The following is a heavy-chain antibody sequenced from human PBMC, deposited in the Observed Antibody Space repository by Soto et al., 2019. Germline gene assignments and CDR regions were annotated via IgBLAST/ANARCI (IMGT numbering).Heavy chain of an antibody. V-gene: IGHV1-2*02. J-gene: IGHJ4*02. Sequence: AAVKVSCKASGYTFTGYYVHWVRQAPGQGLEWMGWINPNNGGTVYAQKFQGRVTMTRDTSISTAYMDLSSLRFDDTAVYYCATTGNYGSGTSFRVDYWGQGTLVTASS. CDR2: INPNNGGT. D-gene: IGHD3-10*01. CDR1: GYTFTGYY. CDR3: ATTGNYGSGTSFRVDY.